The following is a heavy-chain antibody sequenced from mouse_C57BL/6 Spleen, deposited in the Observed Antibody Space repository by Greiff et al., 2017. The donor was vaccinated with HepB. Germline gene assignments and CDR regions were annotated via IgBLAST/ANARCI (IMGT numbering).Heavy chain of an antibody. CDR3: ASTITTVVAEMDY. CDR1: GYLFTDYN. CDR2: INPNYGTT. Sequence: VQLQQSGPELVKPGASVKISCKASGYLFTDYNMNWVKQSNGKSLEWIGVINPNYGTTSYNQKFKGKATLTVDQSSSTAYMQLNSLTSEDSAVYYGASTITTVVAEMDYWGQGTSVTVSS. J-gene: IGHJ4*01. V-gene: IGHV1-39*01. D-gene: IGHD1-1*01.